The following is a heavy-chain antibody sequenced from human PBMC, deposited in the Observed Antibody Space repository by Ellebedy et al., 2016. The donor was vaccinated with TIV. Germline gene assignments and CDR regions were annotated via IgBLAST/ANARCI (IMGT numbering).Heavy chain of an antibody. D-gene: IGHD3-10*01. V-gene: IGHV4-34*01. J-gene: IGHJ4*02. Sequence: SETLSLTCTVSGGSISGYYWSWIRQPPGKGLEWIGEIIQSGTMNYSPSLKSRVTISVDKSKNQFSLRLSSVTAADTAVYFCARGIYGSGSVDYWGQGTLVTVSS. CDR2: IIQSGTM. CDR3: ARGIYGSGSVDY. CDR1: GGSISGYY.